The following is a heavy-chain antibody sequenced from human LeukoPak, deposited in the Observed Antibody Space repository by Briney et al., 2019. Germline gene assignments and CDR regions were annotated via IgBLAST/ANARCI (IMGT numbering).Heavy chain of an antibody. J-gene: IGHJ4*02. CDR2: IDGSGGNT. CDR1: GFTFSHYA. Sequence: GGSLRLSCAVSGFTFSHYAMSWVRQAPGKGLEWVSAIDGSGGNTFYADSVKGRFTISRDNSKNTLFLHMNSLRAEDTAVYFCAKDSSVPYGITNWGQGTLVTVS. D-gene: IGHD4-17*01. CDR3: AKDSSVPYGITN. V-gene: IGHV3-23*01.